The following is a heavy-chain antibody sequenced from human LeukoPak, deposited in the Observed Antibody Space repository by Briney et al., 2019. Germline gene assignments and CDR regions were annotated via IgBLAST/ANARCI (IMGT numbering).Heavy chain of an antibody. V-gene: IGHV1-3*01. D-gene: IGHD2-15*01. CDR3: AREFRYCSGGSCPRGYYYYGMDV. J-gene: IGHJ6*02. CDR2: INAGNGNT. Sequence: ASVKVSCKASGYTFTSYAMHWVRQAPGQRLEWMGWINAGNGNTKYSQKFQGRVTITRDTSASTAYMELSSLRSEDTAVYYCAREFRYCSGGSCPRGYYYYGMDVWGQGTTVTVSS. CDR1: GYTFTSYA.